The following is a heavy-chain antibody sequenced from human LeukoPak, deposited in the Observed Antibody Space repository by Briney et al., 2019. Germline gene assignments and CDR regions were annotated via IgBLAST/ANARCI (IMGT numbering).Heavy chain of an antibody. D-gene: IGHD3-22*01. CDR1: GGSISSGGYY. CDR2: IYHSGST. Sequence: MASETLSLTCTVSGGSISSGGYYWSWIRQPPGKGLEWIGYIYHSGSTYYNPSLKSRVTISVDRSKNQFSLKLSSVTAADTAVYYCATARYYDSSFGFDYWGQGTLVTVSS. J-gene: IGHJ4*02. CDR3: ATARYYDSSFGFDY. V-gene: IGHV4-30-2*01.